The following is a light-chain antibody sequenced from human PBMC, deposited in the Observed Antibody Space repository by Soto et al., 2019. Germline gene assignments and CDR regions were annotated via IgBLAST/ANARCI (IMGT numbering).Light chain of an antibody. J-gene: IGKJ1*01. CDR1: QGISSY. Sequence: DIHLTQSPSFLSASVLDRVTITCLASQGISSYLAWYQKKPGKAPKLLMYAASTLQSGVPSRFSGSGSGTEFTLTISSLQPEDFATYYCQQLKSYPQTFGQGTKVDIK. CDR2: AAS. V-gene: IGKV1-9*01. CDR3: QQLKSYPQT.